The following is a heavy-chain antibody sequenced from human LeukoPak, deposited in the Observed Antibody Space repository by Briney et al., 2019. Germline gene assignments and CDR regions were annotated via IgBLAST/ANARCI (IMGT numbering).Heavy chain of an antibody. D-gene: IGHD5-12*01. CDR3: AKDQSADIVATMDYYYGMDV. V-gene: IGHV3-9*01. J-gene: IGHJ6*02. Sequence: GGSLRLSCAASGFTFDDYAMHWVRQAPEKVLEWVSVNSWNSGSICYADSVKGRFTISRDNAKNSLYLQMNSLRAEDTALYYCAKDQSADIVATMDYYYGMDVWGQGTTVTVSS. CDR2: NSWNSGSI. CDR1: GFTFDDYA.